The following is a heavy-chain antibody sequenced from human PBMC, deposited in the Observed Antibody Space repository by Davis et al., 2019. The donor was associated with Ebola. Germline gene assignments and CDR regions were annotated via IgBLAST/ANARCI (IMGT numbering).Heavy chain of an antibody. Sequence: SETLSLTCTVSGGSISSSSYYWGWIRQPPGKGLEWIGSIYYSGSTYYNPSLKSRVTISVDTSKNQFSLKLSSVTAADTAVYYCARVLGAAAIMGWGWFDPGAREPWSPSPQ. J-gene: IGHJ5*02. CDR1: GGSISSSSYY. CDR2: IYYSGST. V-gene: IGHV4-39*07. D-gene: IGHD2-2*02. CDR3: ARVLGAAAIMGWGWFDP.